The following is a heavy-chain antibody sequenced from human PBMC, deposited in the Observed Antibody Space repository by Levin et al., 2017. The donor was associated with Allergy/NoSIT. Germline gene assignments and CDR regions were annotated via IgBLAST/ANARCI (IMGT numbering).Heavy chain of an antibody. D-gene: IGHD1-14*01. CDR1: GLSVSNARLG. V-gene: IGHV2-26*01. J-gene: IGHJ4*02. CDR3: ARMPTKPATRPFFDF. Sequence: SGPTLVKPTETLTLTCTVSGLSVSNARLGVSWIRQPPGKAPEWLAHIYSSGETSYSKSLGSRPTIPKDTSKSLVVLTMTKMDPVDTATYSCARMPTKPATRPFFDFWGQGTLVTVSS. CDR2: IYSSGET.